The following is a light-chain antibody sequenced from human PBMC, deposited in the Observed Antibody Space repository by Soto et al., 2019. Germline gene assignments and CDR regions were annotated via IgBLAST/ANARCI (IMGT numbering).Light chain of an antibody. V-gene: IGKV3-15*01. J-gene: IGKJ2*01. Sequence: EIVMTQSPATLSVSPGERATLSCRASQSVSSNLAWYQQKPGQAPRLLIYGASTMATGIPARFSGSGSGTELTLTISSLQSEDFAVYYCQHQGTFGQGTKLEI. CDR2: GAS. CDR1: QSVSSN. CDR3: QHQGT.